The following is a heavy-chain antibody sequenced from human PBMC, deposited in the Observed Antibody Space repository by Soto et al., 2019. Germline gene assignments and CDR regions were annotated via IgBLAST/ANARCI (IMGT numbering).Heavy chain of an antibody. J-gene: IGHJ4*02. CDR1: GFSLSTSGVR. Sequence: QITLKESGPTLVKPTQTLTLTCTFSGFSLSTSGVRVGWIRQPPGKALEWLALIYWDDDKRYSPSLKSRLTNTKDTSKNQVVLTRTNMDPVDTATYYCAHSRWVYCSTTIGPYYFDYWGQGTLVTVSS. CDR3: AHSRWVYCSTTIGPYYFDY. D-gene: IGHD2-2*01. V-gene: IGHV2-5*02. CDR2: IYWDDDK.